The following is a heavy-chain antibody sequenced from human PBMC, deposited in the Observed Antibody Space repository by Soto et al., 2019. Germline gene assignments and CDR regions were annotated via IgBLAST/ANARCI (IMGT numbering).Heavy chain of an antibody. CDR1: GFSLSTSGVG. V-gene: IGHV2-5*02. CDR2: IYWDDDK. Sequence: QITLKESGPTLVKPTQTLTLTCTFSGFSLSTSGVGVGWIRQPPGKALEWLALIYWDDDKRYSPSLKSRLTITKDTSKIQVVLTMTNMDPVDTATYYCAHRYCSGGSCYSGSDYFDYWGQGTLVTVSS. CDR3: AHRYCSGGSCYSGSDYFDY. J-gene: IGHJ4*02. D-gene: IGHD2-15*01.